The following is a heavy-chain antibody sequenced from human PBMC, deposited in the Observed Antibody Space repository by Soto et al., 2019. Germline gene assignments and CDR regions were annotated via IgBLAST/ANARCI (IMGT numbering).Heavy chain of an antibody. CDR2: VSCGGTDT. V-gene: IGHV3-30-3*01. CDR1: GFTLSNFA. J-gene: IGHJ1*01. CDR3: ARDAGNDGNEYYTFHD. Sequence: QVQLVESGGGVVQPGRSLRLSCAASGFTLSNFAMHWVRQAPGKGLEWVAVVSCGGTDTYYADSVKGRFTISRDNPKNTVYLQLNSPRTEDTAVYYCARDAGNDGNEYYTFHDWGQGTLVTVSS. D-gene: IGHD3-3*01.